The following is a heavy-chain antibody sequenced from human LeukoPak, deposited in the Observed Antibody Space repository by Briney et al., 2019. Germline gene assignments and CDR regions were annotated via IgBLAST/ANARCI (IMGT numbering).Heavy chain of an antibody. Sequence: GGSLRLSCAASGFTFSSYAMHWVRQAPGKGLEWVAVISYDGDNEYYADSVKGRFTISRDNSKNTLYLQMNSLRAEDTAVYYCARDLYSSGWTYCFDYWGQGTLVTVSS. CDR1: GFTFSSYA. CDR3: ARDLYSSGWTYCFDY. J-gene: IGHJ4*02. CDR2: ISYDGDNE. V-gene: IGHV3-30-3*01. D-gene: IGHD6-19*01.